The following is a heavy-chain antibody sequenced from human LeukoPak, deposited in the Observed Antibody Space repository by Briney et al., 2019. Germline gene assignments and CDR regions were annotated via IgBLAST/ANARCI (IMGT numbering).Heavy chain of an antibody. CDR1: GGSITSYY. J-gene: IGHJ2*01. CDR2: IYDTGNT. V-gene: IGHV4-59*01. Sequence: SETLSLTCIVSGGSITSYYWSWIRQPPGKGLEWIGYIYDTGNTNYNPSLRSRVTISVGTPKDQFSLRLSSVPAAATAVYYCARARVRNYSFDSDGSYTSDWIFDLWGRGTLVTVPS. D-gene: IGHD3-22*01. CDR3: ARARVRNYSFDSDGSYTSDWIFDL.